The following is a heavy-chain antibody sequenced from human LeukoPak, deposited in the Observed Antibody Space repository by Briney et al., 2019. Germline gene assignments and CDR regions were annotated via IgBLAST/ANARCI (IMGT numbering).Heavy chain of an antibody. CDR3: AIRDGYNTGAFDI. J-gene: IGHJ3*02. V-gene: IGHV3-23*01. Sequence: GGSLRLSCAASGFTFSSYAISWVRQAPGKGLEWVSAISGSGGSTYYADSVKGRFTISRDNSKNTLYLQMNSLRAEDTAVYYCAIRDGYNTGAFDIWGEGTMVTVSS. CDR2: ISGSGGST. CDR1: GFTFSSYA. D-gene: IGHD5-24*01.